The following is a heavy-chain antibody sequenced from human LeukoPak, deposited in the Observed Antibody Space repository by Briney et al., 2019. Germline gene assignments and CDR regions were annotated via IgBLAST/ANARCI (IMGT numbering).Heavy chain of an antibody. Sequence: ASVKVSCKASGYTFTSYYMHWVRQAPGQGLEWMGIINPSGGSTSYAQKFQGRVTMTRDTSTSTVYMELSSLRSEDTAVYYCARGGSLLGRWLQSYFDYWGQGTLVTVSS. CDR3: ARGGSLLGRWLQSYFDY. D-gene: IGHD5-24*01. J-gene: IGHJ4*02. V-gene: IGHV1-46*01. CDR1: GYTFTSYY. CDR2: INPSGGST.